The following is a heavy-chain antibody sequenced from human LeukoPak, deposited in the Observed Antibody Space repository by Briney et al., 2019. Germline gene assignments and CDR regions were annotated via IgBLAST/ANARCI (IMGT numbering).Heavy chain of an antibody. D-gene: IGHD6-13*01. V-gene: IGHV3-49*04. Sequence: GGSPKLSCTASGFTFGDYAMSCVRQAPGQGLEWVGFIRSKAYGGTTEYAASVKGRFTISRDDSKSIAYLQMNSLKTEDTAVYYCTRQTGYSSSWYGEWGQGTLVTVSS. CDR3: TRQTGYSSSWYGE. J-gene: IGHJ4*02. CDR2: IRSKAYGGTT. CDR1: GFTFGDYA.